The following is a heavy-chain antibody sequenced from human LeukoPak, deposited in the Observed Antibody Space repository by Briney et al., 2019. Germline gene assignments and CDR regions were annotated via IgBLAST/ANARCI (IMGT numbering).Heavy chain of an antibody. CDR3: ARGQPYYDFWSGYYLHFDY. J-gene: IGHJ4*02. Sequence: SETLSLTCAVYGGSFSGYYWSWIRQPPGKGLEWIGEINHSGSTNYNSSLKSRVTISVDTSKNQFSLKLSSVTAADTAVYYCARGQPYYDFWSGYYLHFDYWGQGTLVTVSS. CDR1: GGSFSGYY. CDR2: INHSGST. V-gene: IGHV4-34*01. D-gene: IGHD3-3*01.